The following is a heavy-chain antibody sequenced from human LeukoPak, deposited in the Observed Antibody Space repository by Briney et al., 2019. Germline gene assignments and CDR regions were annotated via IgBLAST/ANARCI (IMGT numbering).Heavy chain of an antibody. V-gene: IGHV3-43*01. CDR3: ATERQKYFDY. CDR2: ITWDGGST. Sequence: GGSLRLSCAASGFTFDDYTMHWVRQAPGKGLQWVSLITWDGGSTFYADSVKGRFTISRDDNKNSLSLQMNSLRTEDTALYYCATERQKYFDYWGQGTLVTVSS. CDR1: GFTFDDYT. J-gene: IGHJ4*02.